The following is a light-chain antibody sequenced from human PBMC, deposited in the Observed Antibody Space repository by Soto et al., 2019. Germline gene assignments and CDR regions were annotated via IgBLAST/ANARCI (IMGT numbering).Light chain of an antibody. V-gene: IGLV3-25*02. CDR3: QSADTSGGWV. J-gene: IGLJ3*02. CDR2: KDN. Sequence: SYELTQPPSVSVSPGQTARITCSGDALPKQYAYWYQQKPDQAPVLVIYKDNERPSGIPERFSGSSSGTTVTLTISGVQAEDEADYYCQSADTSGGWVFDGGTKLTV. CDR1: ALPKQY.